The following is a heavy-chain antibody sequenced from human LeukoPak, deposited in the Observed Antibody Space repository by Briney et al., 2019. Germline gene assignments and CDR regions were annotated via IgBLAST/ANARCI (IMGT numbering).Heavy chain of an antibody. V-gene: IGHV3-21*01. J-gene: IGHJ4*02. CDR2: ISSSSSYI. D-gene: IGHD4-11*01. CDR1: GFTFSSYS. Sequence: PGGSLRLSCAASGFTFSSYSTNWVRQAPGKGLEWVSSISSSSSYIYYADSVKGRFTISRDNAKNSLYLQMNSLRAEDTAVYYCARSLSTYDAGRRFDYWGQGTLVTVSS. CDR3: ARSLSTYDAGRRFDY.